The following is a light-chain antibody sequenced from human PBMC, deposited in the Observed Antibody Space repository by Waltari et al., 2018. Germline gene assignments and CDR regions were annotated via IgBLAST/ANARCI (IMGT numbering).Light chain of an antibody. J-gene: IGLJ2*01. Sequence: SYELTQPPSVSVSPGQTASITCSGDKLGDKYACWYQQQPGQSPVLVIYQESKRPSGIPERFSGSNSGNTATLTISGTQAMDEADYYCQAWDSSLVVFGGGTKLTVL. V-gene: IGLV3-1*01. CDR2: QES. CDR1: KLGDKY. CDR3: QAWDSSLVV.